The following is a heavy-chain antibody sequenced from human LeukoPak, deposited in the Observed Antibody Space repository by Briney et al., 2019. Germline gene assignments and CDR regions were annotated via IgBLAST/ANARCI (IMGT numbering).Heavy chain of an antibody. J-gene: IGHJ4*02. Sequence: PGGSLRLSCVASGFTFTSYPMDWVRQAPGKGLEFVSGISGNGGNTYYADSVKGRFTISRDNAKKSLYLQMNSLRAEDTAVYYCARETEMANLDYWGQGTLVTVSS. CDR2: ISGNGGNT. CDR3: ARETEMANLDY. V-gene: IGHV3-64*02. D-gene: IGHD5-24*01. CDR1: GFTFTSYP.